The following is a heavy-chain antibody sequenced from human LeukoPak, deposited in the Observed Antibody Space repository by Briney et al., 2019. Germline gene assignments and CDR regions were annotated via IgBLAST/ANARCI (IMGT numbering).Heavy chain of an antibody. V-gene: IGHV1-69*05. CDR2: IIPMFGTA. J-gene: IGHJ5*02. Sequence: SVKVSCKTSGGTFSMYAISWVRQAPGQGLEWMGRIIPMFGTAYYAQNFQDRVTIITDESTTIAYMRLSSLRFEDTAVYHCARDSYNGSYYDPWGQGTLVAVSS. CDR1: GGTFSMYA. D-gene: IGHD1-26*01. CDR3: ARDSYNGSYYDP.